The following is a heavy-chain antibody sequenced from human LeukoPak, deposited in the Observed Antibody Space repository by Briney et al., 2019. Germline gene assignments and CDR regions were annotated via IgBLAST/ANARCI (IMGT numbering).Heavy chain of an antibody. CDR3: ARGKWELTRGFGY. CDR2: IYYSGST. D-gene: IGHD1-26*01. CDR1: GGSISSGSYY. J-gene: IGHJ4*02. Sequence: SETLSLTCTVSGGSISSGSYYWSWIRQPAGKGLEWIGYIYYSGSTNYNPSLKSRVTISVDTSKNQFSLKLSSVTAADTAVYYCARGKWELTRGFGYWGQGTLVTVSS. V-gene: IGHV4-61*10.